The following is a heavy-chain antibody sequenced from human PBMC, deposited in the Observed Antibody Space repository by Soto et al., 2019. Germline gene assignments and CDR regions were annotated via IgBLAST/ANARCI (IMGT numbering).Heavy chain of an antibody. CDR1: GGSISTSNW. CDR2: VYRTGST. Sequence: PSETLSLTCAVSGGSISTSNWWSWVRQPPGKGLEWIGEVYRTGSTNYNPSLESRLTISVDKSKNQFSLKLSSVTAADTAVYYCAIMSSGWGDYGMDVWGQGTTVTVSS. CDR3: AIMSSGWGDYGMDV. J-gene: IGHJ6*02. V-gene: IGHV4-4*02. D-gene: IGHD6-19*01.